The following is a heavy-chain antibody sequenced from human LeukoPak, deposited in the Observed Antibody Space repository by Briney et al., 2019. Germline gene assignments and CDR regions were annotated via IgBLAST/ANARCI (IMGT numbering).Heavy chain of an antibody. D-gene: IGHD2-21*01. CDR3: ARDFGGDSDY. CDR1: GYSFTKYY. CDR2: IKPSDGGA. J-gene: IGHJ4*02. Sequence: ASVKVSCKASGYSFTKYYIHWVRQAPGQGVEWMGIIKPSDGGATYAQNFQGRVTMTRDTSTSTVYMELSSLRSDDTAVYYCARDFGGDSDYWGQGTLVTVSS. V-gene: IGHV1-46*01.